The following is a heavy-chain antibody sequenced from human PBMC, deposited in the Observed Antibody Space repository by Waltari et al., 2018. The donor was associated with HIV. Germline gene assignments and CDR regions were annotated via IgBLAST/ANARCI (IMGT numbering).Heavy chain of an antibody. D-gene: IGHD4-17*01. Sequence: QLQLQESGPALVKPSDTLPLTCTVSTGYITQSYYWGWVRQSPGTGLEWIGTVYSNGVTHCTPALESRFTRSVDTSKNQFSLTLTSVTAADTALYFCATLRTVTGTIDDWGQGILVTVSS. V-gene: IGHV4-39*01. J-gene: IGHJ4*02. CDR1: TGYITQSYY. CDR2: VYSNGVT. CDR3: ATLRTVTGTIDD.